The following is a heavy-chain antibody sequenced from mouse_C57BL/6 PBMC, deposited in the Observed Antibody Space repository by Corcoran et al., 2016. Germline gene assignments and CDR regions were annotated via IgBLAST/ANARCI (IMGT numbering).Heavy chain of an antibody. Sequence: QIQLVQSGPELKKPGETVKISCKASGYTFTTYGMSWVKQAPGKGLKWMGWINTYSGVPTYADDFKGRFAFSLETSASTAYLQINNLKNEDTATYFCAPYGYDVGNPYWGQGTLVTDSA. CDR2: INTYSGVP. D-gene: IGHD2-2*01. J-gene: IGHJ3*01. CDR1: GYTFTTYG. V-gene: IGHV9-3*01. CDR3: APYGYDVGNPY.